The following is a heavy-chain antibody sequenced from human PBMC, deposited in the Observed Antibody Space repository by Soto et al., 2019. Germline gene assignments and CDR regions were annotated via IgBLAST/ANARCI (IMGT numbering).Heavy chain of an antibody. CDR2: IKEDASEK. D-gene: IGHD2-2*01. CDR1: GFTFSTYW. V-gene: IGHV3-7*01. Sequence: EVQLVQSGGDLVQPWGSLRLSCVASGFTFSTYWMTWVRQAPGMGLEWVAGIKEDASEKVYVDSVKGRFSISRDNAKNSLYLQLNSLRAEDTAVYYCATAISSPFSNFDSWGQGSLVTVSS. CDR3: ATAISSPFSNFDS. J-gene: IGHJ4*02.